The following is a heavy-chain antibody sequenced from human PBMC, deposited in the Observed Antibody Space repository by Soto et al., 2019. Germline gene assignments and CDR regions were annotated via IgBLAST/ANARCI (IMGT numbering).Heavy chain of an antibody. V-gene: IGHV4-31*03. CDR2: INYSGST. CDR1: GGSISSGTYF. J-gene: IGHJ5*02. CDR3: ARYLNTAGWFDP. Sequence: SETLSLTCSVSGGSISSGTYFWSWIRQHPGKGLEWIGYINYSGSTYYNASLKSRVTISVDTSKNQFSLKLSSVTAADTAVYYCARYLNTAGWFDPWGQGTLVTVSS. D-gene: IGHD2-2*01.